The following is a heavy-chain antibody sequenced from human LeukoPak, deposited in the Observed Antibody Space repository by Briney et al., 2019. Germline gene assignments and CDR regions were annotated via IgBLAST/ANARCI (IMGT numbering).Heavy chain of an antibody. J-gene: IGHJ4*02. CDR2: IYSGGST. CDR3: ARDYHGSGSYFFDS. D-gene: IGHD3-10*01. Sequence: GGSLRLSCAATGFAVSSNYMSWVRQAPGKGLEWVSVIYSGGSTYYADSVKGRFTISRDNARNTVYLQMSGLRVDDAAVYFCARDYHGSGSYFFDSWGQGSLVTVSS. CDR1: GFAVSSNY. V-gene: IGHV3-66*01.